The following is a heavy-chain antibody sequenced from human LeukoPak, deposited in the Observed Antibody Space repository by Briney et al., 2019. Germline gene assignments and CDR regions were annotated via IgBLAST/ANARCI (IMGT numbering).Heavy chain of an antibody. Sequence: GGSLRLSCAASGFTFSSYAMSWVRQAPGKGLEWVSVIYNDGSTYYADSVKGRFTISRDNSKNTLYLQMNSLRAEDTAVYYCARGGDSDFDYWGQGTLVTVSS. D-gene: IGHD4-17*01. CDR2: IYNDGST. CDR3: ARGGDSDFDY. V-gene: IGHV3-53*01. J-gene: IGHJ4*02. CDR1: GFTFSSYA.